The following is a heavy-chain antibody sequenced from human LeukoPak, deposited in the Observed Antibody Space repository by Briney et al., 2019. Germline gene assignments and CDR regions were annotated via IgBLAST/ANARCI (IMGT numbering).Heavy chain of an antibody. Sequence: ASVNVSCKASGYTFTGYYMHWVRQAPGQGLEWMGWINPNSGGTSYAQKFQGRVTMTRDTSISTAYMELSRLRSDDTAVYYCARLEMATSEGYWGQGTLVTVSS. CDR2: INPNSGGT. J-gene: IGHJ4*02. CDR3: ARLEMATSEGY. CDR1: GYTFTGYY. D-gene: IGHD5-24*01. V-gene: IGHV1-2*02.